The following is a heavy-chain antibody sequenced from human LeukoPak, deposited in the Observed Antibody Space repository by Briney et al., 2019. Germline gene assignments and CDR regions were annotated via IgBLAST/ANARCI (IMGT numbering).Heavy chain of an antibody. CDR1: GYIFTSYG. Sequence: ASVKVSCKASGYIFTSYGITWVRQAPGQGLEWMGWINVYNGNANYAQNLQGRVTMTTDTSKNTAYMELRSLRSDDTAIYYCARDFSSPPTSSCLSWGQGTLVTVSS. D-gene: IGHD2-2*01. CDR3: ARDFSSPPTSSCLS. V-gene: IGHV1-18*01. CDR2: INVYNGNA. J-gene: IGHJ4*02.